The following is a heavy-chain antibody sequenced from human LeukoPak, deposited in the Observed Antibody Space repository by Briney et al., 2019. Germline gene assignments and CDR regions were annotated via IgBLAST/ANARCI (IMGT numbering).Heavy chain of an antibody. J-gene: IGHJ5*02. CDR2: IYTSGST. CDR1: GGSISSYY. Sequence: KPSETLSLTCTVSGGSISSYYWSWIRQPAGKGLEWIGRIYTSGSTNYNPSLKSRVTMSVDTSKNQFSLKLSSVTAADTAVYYCARETTLITILPHWFDPWGQGTLVTVSS. CDR3: ARETTLITILPHWFDP. D-gene: IGHD3-3*01. V-gene: IGHV4-4*07.